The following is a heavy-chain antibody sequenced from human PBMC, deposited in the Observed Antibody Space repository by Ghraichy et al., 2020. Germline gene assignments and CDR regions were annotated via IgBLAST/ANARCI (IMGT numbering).Heavy chain of an antibody. CDR3: AAGETGRTVAPEIFDY. D-gene: IGHD1-14*01. V-gene: IGHV4-39*01. J-gene: IGHJ4*02. CDR1: GPSSYSYSHY. Sequence: SQTLSLTCTVSGPSSYSYSHYWGWIRQSPGKGLEWIGSLYYTGILYYKPSLKSRVTISVDTSKKQSSLKLTSVTAADTAIYYCAAGETGRTVAPEIFDYWGQGILVTVSS. CDR2: LYYTGIL.